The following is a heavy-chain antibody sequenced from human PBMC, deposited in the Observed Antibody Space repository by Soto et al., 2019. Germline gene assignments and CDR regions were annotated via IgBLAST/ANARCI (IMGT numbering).Heavy chain of an antibody. CDR1: GFTFSSYS. CDR2: ISSSSSYI. Sequence: EVQLVESGGGLVKPGGSLRLSCAASGFTFSSYSMNWVRQAPGKGLEWVSSISSSSSYIYYADSVKGRFTISRDNAKNSLYLQMNSLRAKDTAVYYCARVIIRHAGMDVWGQGTTVTVSS. D-gene: IGHD3-10*01. J-gene: IGHJ6*02. V-gene: IGHV3-21*01. CDR3: ARVIIRHAGMDV.